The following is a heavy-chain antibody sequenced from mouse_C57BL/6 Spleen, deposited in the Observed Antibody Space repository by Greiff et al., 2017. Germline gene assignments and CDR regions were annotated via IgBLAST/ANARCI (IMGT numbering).Heavy chain of an antibody. D-gene: IGHD1-2*01. CDR1: GYSFTGYY. CDR3: ARSITTGLFDY. Sequence: VQLQQSGPELVKPGASVKISCKASGYSFTGYYMNWVKQSPEKSLEWIGEINPSTGGTTYNQKSKAKAKLTVDKSSSPAYMQLKSLTSEDAAVYYCARSITTGLFDYWGQGTTLTVSS. CDR2: INPSTGGT. J-gene: IGHJ2*01. V-gene: IGHV1-42*01.